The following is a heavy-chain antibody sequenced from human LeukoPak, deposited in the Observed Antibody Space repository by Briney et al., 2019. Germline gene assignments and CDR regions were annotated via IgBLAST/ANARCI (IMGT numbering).Heavy chain of an antibody. CDR1: GFTFSDYY. CDR2: ISNSGTTR. J-gene: IGHJ5*02. CDR3: ARGQTGITVAATGWFDP. D-gene: IGHD6-19*01. Sequence: PGGSLRLSCAASGFTFSDYYMSWIRQAPGRGLEWVSYISNSGTTRYYADSVKGRFTISRDNAKNSLYLQMNSLRAEDTAVYYCARGQTGITVAATGWFDPWGQGTLVTVSS. V-gene: IGHV3-11*04.